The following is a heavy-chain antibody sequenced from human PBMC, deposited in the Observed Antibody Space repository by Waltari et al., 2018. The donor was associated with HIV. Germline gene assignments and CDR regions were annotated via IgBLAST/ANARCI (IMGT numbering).Heavy chain of an antibody. D-gene: IGHD2-8*01. J-gene: IGHJ4*02. CDR1: GGSFSGNY. CDR2: INHAGIT. V-gene: IGHV4-34*01. CDR3: ARRAPMAYFDY. Sequence: QVQINQWGAGLLKPSETLSLTCAGYGGSFSGNYWTWIRQPPGKGLEWIGEINHAGITNYNPSVKSRVTMSVDTSMNQFSLKLTSVTAADTALYYCARRAPMAYFDYWGQGSLVTVSS.